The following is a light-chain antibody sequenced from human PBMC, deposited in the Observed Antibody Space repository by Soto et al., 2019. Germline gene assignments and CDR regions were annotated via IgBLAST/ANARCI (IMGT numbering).Light chain of an antibody. J-gene: IGKJ2*01. CDR1: QSVSSN. V-gene: IGKV3-15*01. CDR3: QQYNKWPPYT. CDR2: GAS. Sequence: EIVMTQSPPTLSVSPGEGATLSCRASQSVSSNLAWYQQKPGQAPRLLIYGASTRATGIPARFSGSGSGTEFTLTISSLQSEDFAVYYCQQYNKWPPYTFGQGTKLEIK.